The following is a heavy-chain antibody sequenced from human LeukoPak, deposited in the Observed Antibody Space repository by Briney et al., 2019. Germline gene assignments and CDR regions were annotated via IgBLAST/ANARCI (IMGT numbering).Heavy chain of an antibody. D-gene: IGHD4-17*01. J-gene: IGHJ6*02. CDR1: GFTVSSNY. V-gene: IGHV3-66*01. Sequence: GGSLRLSCAASGFTVSSNYMSWVRQAPGKGLEWVSVIYSGGSTYYADFVKGRFTISRDNSKNTLYLQMNSLRAEDTAVYYCARDNGDYYYYGMDVWGQGTTVTVSS. CDR3: ARDNGDYYYYGMDV. CDR2: IYSGGST.